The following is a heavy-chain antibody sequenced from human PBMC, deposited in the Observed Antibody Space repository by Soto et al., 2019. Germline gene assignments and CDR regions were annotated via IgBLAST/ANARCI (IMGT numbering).Heavy chain of an antibody. CDR2: ISAYNGNT. J-gene: IGHJ6*02. V-gene: IGHV1-18*01. D-gene: IGHD2-2*01. Sequence: QVQLVQSGAEVKKPGASVKVSCKASGYTFTRYGITWVRQAPGQGLEWMGWISAYNGNTNYAQKLQGRVTMTTDTPTSTGYMERRRLRSEDTAVYDCARDVGYCSSNSWYPSVCYYYYGMDVWGQGTTVTVSS. CDR3: ARDVGYCSSNSWYPSVCYYYYGMDV. CDR1: GYTFTRYG.